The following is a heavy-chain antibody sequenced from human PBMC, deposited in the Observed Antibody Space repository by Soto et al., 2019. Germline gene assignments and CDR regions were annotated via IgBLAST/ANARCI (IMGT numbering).Heavy chain of an antibody. CDR3: ARESGSYYRY. CDR2: IYYSGST. V-gene: IGHV4-59*01. CDR1: GGSISSYY. Sequence: QVQLQESGPGLVKPSETLSLTRTVSGGSISSYYWSWIRQPPGKGLEWIGYIYYSGSTNYNPSLKSRVTISVDTSKNQFSLKLSSVTAADTAVYYCARESGSYYRYWGQGTLVTVSS. J-gene: IGHJ4*02. D-gene: IGHD1-26*01.